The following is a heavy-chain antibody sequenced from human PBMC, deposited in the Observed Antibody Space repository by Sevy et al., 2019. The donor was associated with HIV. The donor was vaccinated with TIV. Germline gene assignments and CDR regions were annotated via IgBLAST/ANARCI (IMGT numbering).Heavy chain of an antibody. CDR1: GFTVSSNY. Sequence: GESLKISCAASGFTVSSNYMSWVRQAPGKGLEWVSVIYSGGSTYYADSVKGRFTISRDNSKNTLYLQMNSLRAEDTTVYYCARDIAVAGTIDYWGQGTLVTVSS. J-gene: IGHJ4*02. D-gene: IGHD6-19*01. CDR2: IYSGGST. V-gene: IGHV3-53*01. CDR3: ARDIAVAGTIDY.